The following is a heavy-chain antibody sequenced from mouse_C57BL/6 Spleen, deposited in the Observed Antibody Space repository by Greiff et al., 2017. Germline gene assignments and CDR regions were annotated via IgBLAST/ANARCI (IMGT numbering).Heavy chain of an antibody. CDR1: GYTFTDYE. CDR3: TRGWANWYFDV. Sequence: VQLQQSGAELVRPGASVTLSCKASGYTFTDYEMHWVKQTPVHGLEWIGAIDPETGGTAYNQKFKGKAILTADKSSSTAYMELRSLTSEDSAVYYCTRGWANWYFDVWGTGTTVTVSS. V-gene: IGHV1-15*01. D-gene: IGHD3-1*01. J-gene: IGHJ1*03. CDR2: IDPETGGT.